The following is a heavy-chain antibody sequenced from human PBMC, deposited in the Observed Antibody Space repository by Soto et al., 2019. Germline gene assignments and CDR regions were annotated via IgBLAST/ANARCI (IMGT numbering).Heavy chain of an antibody. CDR2: ISGGGGST. Sequence: GGSLRLSCAASGFTFSSYAMSWFRQAPGKGLEWVSAISGGGGSTYYADSVKGRFTISRDNSKNTLYLQMNSLRAEDTAVYYCAKDPTVATIIGYYHQYRLAGPAQRTTVTVSS. J-gene: IGHJ6*02. CDR3: AKDPTVATIIGYYHQYRLAG. D-gene: IGHD5-12*01. CDR1: GFTFSSYA. V-gene: IGHV3-23*01.